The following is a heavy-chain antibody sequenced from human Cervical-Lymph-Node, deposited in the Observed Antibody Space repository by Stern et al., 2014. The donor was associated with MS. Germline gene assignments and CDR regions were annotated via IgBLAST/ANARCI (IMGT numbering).Heavy chain of an antibody. CDR3: VRGGSGQLVGYFQH. D-gene: IGHD6-6*01. Sequence: EVHLVESGVEVKKLGESLKISCQASGYSFISYWIGWVRQMPGKGPEWMAIIYPGDSDTRYSPSFHGQVTISVDKSINTAYLQWSSLKASDTAMYYCVRGGSGQLVGYFQHWGQGTLVTVSS. V-gene: IGHV5-51*03. CDR1: GYSFISYW. J-gene: IGHJ1*01. CDR2: IYPGDSDT.